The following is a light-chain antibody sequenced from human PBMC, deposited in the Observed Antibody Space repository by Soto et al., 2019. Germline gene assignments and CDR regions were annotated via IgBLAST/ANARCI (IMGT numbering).Light chain of an antibody. CDR3: QSYDSSLSAYV. CDR2: GNS. J-gene: IGLJ1*01. V-gene: IGLV1-40*01. CDR1: RSNIGAGYD. Sequence: QWVRTEPPSVSGAPGPKVTISCTGSRSNIGAGYDLHWYQQLPGTAPKLLLYGNSNRPSGVPDRFSGSKSGTSASLAITGLQAEDEADYYCQSYDSSLSAYVFGTGTKVTVL.